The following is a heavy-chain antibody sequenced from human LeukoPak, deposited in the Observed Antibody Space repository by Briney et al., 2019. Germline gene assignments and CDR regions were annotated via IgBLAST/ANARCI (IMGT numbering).Heavy chain of an antibody. J-gene: IGHJ4*02. CDR2: IYYSGST. D-gene: IGHD2/OR15-2a*01. CDR1: GGSISSYY. CDR3: ARVRGAFVY. Sequence: SETLSLTCTVSGGSISSYYWSWIRQPPGKGLEWIGYIYYSGSTNYNPSLKSRVTVSVDTSKNQFSLKLSSVTAADTAVYYCARVRGAFVYWGQGTLVTVSS. V-gene: IGHV4-59*01.